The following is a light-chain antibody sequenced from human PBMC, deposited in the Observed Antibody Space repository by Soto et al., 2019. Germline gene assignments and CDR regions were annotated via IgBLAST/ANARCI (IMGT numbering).Light chain of an antibody. Sequence: EVVLTQSPGTLSLSPGERATLSCRASQSVDSSTLAWYQQKPGQAPRLLISGASKRATGTPARFSGSGSGTDFTLTISRLEPEDVAVFYCQHFDDSLTFGGGTKVEIK. V-gene: IGKV3-20*01. CDR1: QSVDSST. J-gene: IGKJ4*01. CDR3: QHFDDSLT. CDR2: GAS.